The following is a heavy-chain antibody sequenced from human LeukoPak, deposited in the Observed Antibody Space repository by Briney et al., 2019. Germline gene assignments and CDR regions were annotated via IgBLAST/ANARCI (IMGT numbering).Heavy chain of an antibody. CDR3: ATVRFRELFKKLDAFDI. V-gene: IGHV1-24*01. J-gene: IGHJ3*02. Sequence: ASVKVSCKVSGYTLTELSMHWVRQAPGKGLEWMGGFDPEDGETIYAQKFQGRVTMTEDTSTDTAYMELSSLRSEDTAVYYCATVRFRELFKKLDAFDIWGQGTMVTVSS. D-gene: IGHD3-10*01. CDR2: FDPEDGET. CDR1: GYTLTELS.